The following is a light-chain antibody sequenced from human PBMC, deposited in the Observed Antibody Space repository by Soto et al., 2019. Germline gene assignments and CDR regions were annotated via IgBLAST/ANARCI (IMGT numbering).Light chain of an antibody. J-gene: IGLJ1*01. V-gene: IGLV2-23*02. CDR1: RSDVGNYNL. Sequence: QSALTQPASVSGSPGQSITISCTGTRSDVGNYNLVSWYQQHPCKAPKLMIYDVSKRPSGVSNRFSGSKSVNTASLTISGLQADDEADYYCCSYAGDSYVFGTGTKVTVL. CDR2: DVS. CDR3: CSYAGDSYV.